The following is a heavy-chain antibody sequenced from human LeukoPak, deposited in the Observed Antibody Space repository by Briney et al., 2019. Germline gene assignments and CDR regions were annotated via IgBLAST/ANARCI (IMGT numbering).Heavy chain of an antibody. CDR1: GFTVSSNY. CDR3: ASLGGGNADDAFDI. Sequence: GGSLRLSCAASGFTVSSNYMSWVRQAPGKGLEWVSVIYSGGSTYYADSVKGRFTISRDNSKNTLYLQMNSLRAEDTAVYYCASLGGGNADDAFDIWGQGTMVTVSS. J-gene: IGHJ3*02. V-gene: IGHV3-53*01. CDR2: IYSGGST. D-gene: IGHD4-23*01.